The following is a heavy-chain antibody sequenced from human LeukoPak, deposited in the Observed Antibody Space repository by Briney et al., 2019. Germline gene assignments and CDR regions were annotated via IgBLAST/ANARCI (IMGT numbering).Heavy chain of an antibody. J-gene: IGHJ6*03. Sequence: ASVKVSCKASGYTFPSYAMNWVRQAPGQGLEWMGWINTNTGNPTYPQGFTGRFVFSLDTSVSTAYLQISSLKAEDTAVYYCARSTVYVYYGSGSYYHDTYYYYYMDVWGKGTTVTVSS. CDR1: GYTFPSYA. CDR2: INTNTGNP. CDR3: ARSTVYVYYGSGSYYHDTYYYYYMDV. D-gene: IGHD3-10*01. V-gene: IGHV7-4-1*02.